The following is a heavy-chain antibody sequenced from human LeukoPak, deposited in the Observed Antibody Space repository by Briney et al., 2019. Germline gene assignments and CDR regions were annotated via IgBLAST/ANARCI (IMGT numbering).Heavy chain of an antibody. J-gene: IGHJ4*02. Sequence: PGGSLRLSCAASGFTFSSYAMSWVRQAPGKGLEWVSAISGSSSYIYYADSVKGRFTISRDNAKNSLYLQMNSLRAEDTAVYYCASPGWFGELSFDYWGQGTLVTVSS. V-gene: IGHV3-21*01. D-gene: IGHD3-10*01. CDR1: GFTFSSYA. CDR2: ISGSSSYI. CDR3: ASPGWFGELSFDY.